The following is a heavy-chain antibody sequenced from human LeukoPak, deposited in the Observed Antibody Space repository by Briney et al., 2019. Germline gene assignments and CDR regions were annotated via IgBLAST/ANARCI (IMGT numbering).Heavy chain of an antibody. CDR3: ASGWYYLDH. D-gene: IGHD6-19*01. Sequence: PSETLSLPRTVSGGSISSGGHYWSWIRQPPGKGLEWIGYIYYSGSTNYNPSLKSRVTISIDTSKNQFSLKLSSVTAAGTAVYYCASGWYYLDHWGQGTLVTVSS. CDR2: IYYSGST. J-gene: IGHJ4*02. CDR1: GGSISSGGHY. V-gene: IGHV4-61*08.